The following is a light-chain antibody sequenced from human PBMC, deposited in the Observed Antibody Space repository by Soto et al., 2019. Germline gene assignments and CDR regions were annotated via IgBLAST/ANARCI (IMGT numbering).Light chain of an antibody. CDR1: QGISSY. CDR2: AAS. Sequence: IPLTQSPSSLSASVGDRVTITCRASQGISSYLAWYQQKPGKAPKLLIYAASTLQSGVPSRFSGSGSGTDFTLTISSLQHEDFATYYCQQLNSYPSFTFGPGTKVDIK. V-gene: IGKV1-9*01. CDR3: QQLNSYPSFT. J-gene: IGKJ3*01.